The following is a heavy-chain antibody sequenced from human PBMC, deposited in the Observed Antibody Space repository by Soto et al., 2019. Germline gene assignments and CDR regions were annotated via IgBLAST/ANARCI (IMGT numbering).Heavy chain of an antibody. CDR3: ATNYGSGSTHFDY. CDR2: IIPMLGMS. V-gene: IGHV1-69*02. CDR1: GDTFNFYT. Sequence: QVQLVQSGAEVKKPGSSVRVSCTASGDTFNFYTISWVRQVPGQGPEWMGRIIPMLGMSNYAQKFQGRVTIMAETSTSTVYMNLSGLTSEDTAVYYCATNYGSGSTHFDYWGQGTLVTVSS. D-gene: IGHD3-10*01. J-gene: IGHJ4*02.